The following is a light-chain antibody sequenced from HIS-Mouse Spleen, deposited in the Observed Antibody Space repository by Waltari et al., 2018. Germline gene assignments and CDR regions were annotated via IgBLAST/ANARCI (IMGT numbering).Light chain of an antibody. V-gene: IGLV2-11*01. J-gene: IGLJ1*01. CDR2: DVS. CDR3: CSYAGSYTGV. Sequence: QSALTQPRSVSGSPGQSVTISCTGTSSDVGGYNYVSWYQQHPGKAPKLTIYDVSKRPSGVPDRFSGSKSGNTASLTISGLQAEDEADYYCCSYAGSYTGVFGTGTKVTVL. CDR1: SSDVGGYNY.